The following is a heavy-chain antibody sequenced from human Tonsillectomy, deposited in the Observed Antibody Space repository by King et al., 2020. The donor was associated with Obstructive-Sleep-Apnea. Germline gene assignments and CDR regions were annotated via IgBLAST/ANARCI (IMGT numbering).Heavy chain of an antibody. V-gene: IGHV1-18*01. Sequence: QLVQSGAEVKKPGASVKVSCKASGYTFTSYGISWVRQAPGQGLEWMGWISAYNGNTNYAQKLQGRVTMTTDTSTSTAYMELRGLRSDDTAVYYCARVVRPPGYSSSWYFDYWGQGTLVTVSS. J-gene: IGHJ4*02. CDR2: ISAYNGNT. CDR1: GYTFTSYG. D-gene: IGHD6-13*01. CDR3: ARVVRPPGYSSSWYFDY.